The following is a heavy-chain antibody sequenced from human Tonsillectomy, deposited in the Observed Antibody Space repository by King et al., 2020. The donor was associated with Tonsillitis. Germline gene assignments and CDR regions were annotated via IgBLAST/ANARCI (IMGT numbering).Heavy chain of an antibody. Sequence: VQLVESGGGLIQPGGSLRLSCVASGFTVSSHYMSWVRQAPGKGLEWVSIIYSGGSANYADSVKGRFTVSRDNSKNIVYLQMNSLRTEDTAVYYCARDNGYSYSAFGIWGQGTMVTVSS. D-gene: IGHD5-18*01. V-gene: IGHV3-53*01. CDR3: ARDNGYSYSAFGI. CDR1: GFTVSSHY. J-gene: IGHJ3*02. CDR2: IYSGGSA.